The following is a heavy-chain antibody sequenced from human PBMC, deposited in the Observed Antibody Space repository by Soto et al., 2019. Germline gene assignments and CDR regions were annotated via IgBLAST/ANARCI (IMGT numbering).Heavy chain of an antibody. Sequence: SVKVTCKASGGTFSSYAISWVRQAPGQGLEWMGGIIPIFGTANYAQKFQGRVTITADESTSTAYMELSSLRSEDTAVYYCASSYDSSGYYYSANFDYWGQGTLVTVSS. D-gene: IGHD3-22*01. J-gene: IGHJ4*02. CDR1: GGTFSSYA. CDR3: ASSYDSSGYYYSANFDY. V-gene: IGHV1-69*13. CDR2: IIPIFGTA.